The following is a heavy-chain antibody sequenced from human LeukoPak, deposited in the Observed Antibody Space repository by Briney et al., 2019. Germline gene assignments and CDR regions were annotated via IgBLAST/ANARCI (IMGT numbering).Heavy chain of an antibody. CDR2: ISYDGSNK. Sequence: GSLRLSCAASGFTFSSYAMHWVRQAPGKGLEWVAVISYDGSNKYYADSVKGRFTISRDNSKNTLYLQMNSLRAEDTAVYYCAREGGSWRFDPWGQGTLVTVSS. D-gene: IGHD6-13*01. CDR3: AREGGSWRFDP. J-gene: IGHJ5*02. CDR1: GFTFSSYA. V-gene: IGHV3-30*01.